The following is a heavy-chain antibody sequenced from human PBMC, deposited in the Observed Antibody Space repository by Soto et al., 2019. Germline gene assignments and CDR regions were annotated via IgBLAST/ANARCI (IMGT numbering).Heavy chain of an antibody. V-gene: IGHV4-59*01. CDR2: IYYSGTT. D-gene: IGHD2-8*02. Sequence: QVQLQESGPGLVKPSVTLSLTCTVSGGSISGYYWSWIRQAPGKGLEWIGYIYYSGTTNYDPSLKSRVTMSVDTSKNQFSLKLSSVTTADTAVYYCARLTGGTYLSFYYYIGVWGKGTTVTVSS. CDR3: ARLTGGTYLSFYYYIGV. CDR1: GGSISGYY. J-gene: IGHJ6*03.